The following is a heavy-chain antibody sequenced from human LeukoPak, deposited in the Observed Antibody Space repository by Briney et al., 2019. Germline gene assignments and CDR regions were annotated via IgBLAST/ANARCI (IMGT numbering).Heavy chain of an antibody. CDR3: ARLFGGVTTFDF. V-gene: IGHV3-7*01. J-gene: IGHJ5*01. CDR2: IWPDGGEE. D-gene: IGHD3-10*01. Sequence: PGGSLRLSCAASGFSFSSYYMSWVRQGPGKGLESVATIWPDGGEERYVDSVRGRFSTSRDNAKSFLYLQMNGLSVEDTAVYFCARLFGGVTTFDFWGQGALVTVSS. CDR1: GFSFSSYY.